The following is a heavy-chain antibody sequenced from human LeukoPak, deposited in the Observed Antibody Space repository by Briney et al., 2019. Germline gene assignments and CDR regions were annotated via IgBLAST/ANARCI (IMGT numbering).Heavy chain of an antibody. D-gene: IGHD3-22*01. V-gene: IGHV3-21*01. CDR1: WFSFLSFN. Sequence: GGFPRLSRAASWFSFLSFNMNWGRPAPREGLEWVSFISRSHNYIYYADSVKGRFTISRDNAKNSLFLQMNSLRAEDTAMYYCATDFTTTGVNWGQGTLVTVSS. CDR2: ISRSHNYI. J-gene: IGHJ4*02. CDR3: ATDFTTTGVN.